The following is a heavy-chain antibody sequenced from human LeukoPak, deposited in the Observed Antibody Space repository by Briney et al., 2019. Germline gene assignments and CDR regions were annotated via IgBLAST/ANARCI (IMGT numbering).Heavy chain of an antibody. V-gene: IGHV4-34*01. CDR2: INHSGST. CDR3: ARGSRFLEWLLYRSAAFDI. CDR1: GGSFSGYY. D-gene: IGHD3-3*01. Sequence: SETLSLTCAVYGGSFSGYYWSWIRQPPGKGLEWIGEINHSGSTNYNPSLKSRVTISVDTSKNQFSLKLSSVTAADTAVYYCARGSRFLEWLLYRSAAFDIWGQGTMVTVSS. J-gene: IGHJ3*02.